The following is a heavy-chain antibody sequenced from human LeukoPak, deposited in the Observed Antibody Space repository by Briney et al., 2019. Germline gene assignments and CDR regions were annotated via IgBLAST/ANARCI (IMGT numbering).Heavy chain of an antibody. CDR2: NNPNSGGT. J-gene: IGHJ5*02. D-gene: IGHD3-10*01. CDR1: GYTFTGYY. Sequence: GASVKVSCKASGYTFTGYYMHWVRQAPGQGLEWMGWNNPNSGGTNYAQKFQGRVTMTRDTSISTAYMELSRLRSDDTAVYYCAQTMVRGVIITGWFDPWGQGTLVTVSS. V-gene: IGHV1-2*02. CDR3: AQTMVRGVIITGWFDP.